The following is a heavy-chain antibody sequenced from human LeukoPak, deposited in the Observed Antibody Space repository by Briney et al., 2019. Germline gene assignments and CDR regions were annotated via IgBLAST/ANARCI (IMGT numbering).Heavy chain of an antibody. CDR1: GGSISSGDSY. CDR3: ARGSIAARILPWFDP. V-gene: IGHV4-30-4*01. D-gene: IGHD6-6*01. Sequence: SETLSLTCTVSGGSISSGDSYWSWIRQPPGKGLEWIGYIYYSGSTYYNPSLKSRVTISVDTSKNQFSLKLSSVTAADTAVYYCARGSIAARILPWFDPWGQGTLVTVSS. J-gene: IGHJ5*02. CDR2: IYYSGST.